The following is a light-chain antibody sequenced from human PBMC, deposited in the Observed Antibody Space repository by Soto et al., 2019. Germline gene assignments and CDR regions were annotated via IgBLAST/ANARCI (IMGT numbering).Light chain of an antibody. Sequence: QSALAQPASVSGSPGQSVTISCTGTTSDVGSYHLVSWYQQHPGKAPKLMIYEGTKRPSGVSNRFSGSKSGNTASLTISGLQAEDEADYYCSAYTKSNTVIFGGGTKLTVL. CDR2: EGT. J-gene: IGLJ2*01. V-gene: IGLV2-14*02. CDR1: TSDVGSYHL. CDR3: SAYTKSNTVI.